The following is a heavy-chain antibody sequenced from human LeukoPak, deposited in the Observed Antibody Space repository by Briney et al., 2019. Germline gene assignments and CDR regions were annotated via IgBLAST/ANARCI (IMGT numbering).Heavy chain of an antibody. CDR3: ARDGCSGGSCYIHYYYGMDV. CDR2: SSGSSTHT. D-gene: IGHD2-15*01. V-gene: IGHV3-11*06. Sequence: GGSLRLSCAASGFSFSDYYMNWIRQAPGKGLEWVSYSSGSSTHTNYADSVKGRFTISRDNSKNTLYLQMNSLRAEDTAVYYCARDGCSGGSCYIHYYYGMDVWGQGTTVTVSS. J-gene: IGHJ6*02. CDR1: GFSFSDYY.